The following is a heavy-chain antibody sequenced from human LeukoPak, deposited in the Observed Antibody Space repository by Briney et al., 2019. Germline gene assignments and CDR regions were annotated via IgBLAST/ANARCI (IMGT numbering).Heavy chain of an antibody. V-gene: IGHV4-4*02. Sequence: GSLRLSCEGSAFIFSGHWMNWVRQTPGKGLEWIGSIYYTGSTYYNPSLKSRVTISVDTSKNQFSLKLSSVTAADTAVYYCARGKRITMVRGVPRLYNWFDPWGQGTLVTVSS. D-gene: IGHD3-10*01. CDR3: ARGKRITMVRGVPRLYNWFDP. CDR2: IYYTGST. J-gene: IGHJ5*02. CDR1: AFIFSGHW.